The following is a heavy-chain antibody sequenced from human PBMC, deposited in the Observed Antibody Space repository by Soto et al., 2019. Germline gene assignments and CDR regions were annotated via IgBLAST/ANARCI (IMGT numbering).Heavy chain of an antibody. J-gene: IGHJ5*02. CDR1: GGSISSGGYS. V-gene: IGHV4-30-2*01. D-gene: IGHD1-7*01. CDR2: IYHSGSS. CDR3: ARTESGTFDP. Sequence: QLQLQESGSGLVKPSQTLSLTCAVSGGSISSGGYSWSWIRQPPGKGLEWIGYIYHSGSSYYNPSLKSQVTISVDRSKNQFYLTLSSVTAADTAVYYCARTESGTFDPWGQGTLVTVSS.